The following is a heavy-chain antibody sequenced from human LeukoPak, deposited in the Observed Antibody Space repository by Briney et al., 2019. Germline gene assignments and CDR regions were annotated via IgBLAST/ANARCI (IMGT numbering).Heavy chain of an antibody. Sequence: AGGSLRLSCAASGFTFSSYWMTWVRQASGKGLEWVGRIRSTANGYATAYAASVKGRFTTSRDDSKNTAYLQMDSLKTEDTAVYYCTGNYYGSGSYADFDYWGQGTLVTVSS. CDR3: TGNYYGSGSYADFDY. J-gene: IGHJ4*02. CDR1: GFTFSSYW. V-gene: IGHV3-73*01. D-gene: IGHD3-10*01. CDR2: IRSTANGYAT.